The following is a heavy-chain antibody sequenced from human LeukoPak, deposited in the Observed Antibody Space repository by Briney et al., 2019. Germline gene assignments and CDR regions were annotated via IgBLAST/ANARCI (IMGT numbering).Heavy chain of an antibody. J-gene: IGHJ6*02. CDR3: ARVWAAGTLYYYYYGMDV. CDR2: INPSGGST. Sequence: ASVKVSCKASTYTFTGYYMHWVRQAPGQGLEWMGIINPSGGSTSYAQKFQGRVTMTRDTSTSTVYMELSSLRSEDTAVYYCARVWAAGTLYYYYYGMDVWGQGTTVTVSS. CDR1: TYTFTGYY. V-gene: IGHV1-46*01. D-gene: IGHD6-13*01.